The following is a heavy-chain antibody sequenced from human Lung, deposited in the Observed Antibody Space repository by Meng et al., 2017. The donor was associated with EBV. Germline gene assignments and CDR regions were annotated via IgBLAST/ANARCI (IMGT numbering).Heavy chain of an antibody. Sequence: QVQLRESGPGLVKPSQTLSLTCTVSGGSISSGGFYWSWIRQHPGKGPEWIGYIYYSGSTYYNPSLRSRVAISIDTSKNQFSLKLTSVTAADTAVYFCARTNYGDYNWFDPWGQGTLVTVSS. V-gene: IGHV4-31*03. CDR2: IYYSGST. J-gene: IGHJ5*02. CDR1: GGSISSGGFY. D-gene: IGHD4-17*01. CDR3: ARTNYGDYNWFDP.